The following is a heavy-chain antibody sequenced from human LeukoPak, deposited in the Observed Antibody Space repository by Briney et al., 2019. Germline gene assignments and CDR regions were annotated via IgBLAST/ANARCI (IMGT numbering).Heavy chain of an antibody. CDR1: GGSISSSSYY. Sequence: KTSETLSLTCTVSGGSISSSSYYWGWIRQPPGKGLEWIGSIYYSGSTYYNPSLKSRVTISVDTSKNQFSLKLSSVAAADTAVYYCASYLHPGINYWGQGTLVTVSS. V-gene: IGHV4-39*01. CDR2: IYYSGST. J-gene: IGHJ4*02. D-gene: IGHD2/OR15-2a*01. CDR3: ASYLHPGINY.